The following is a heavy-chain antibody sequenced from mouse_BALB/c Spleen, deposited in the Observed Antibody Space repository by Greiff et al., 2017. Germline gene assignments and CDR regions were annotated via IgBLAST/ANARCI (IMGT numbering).Heavy chain of an antibody. V-gene: IGHV1S137*01. CDR3: AREDYDGLYYFDY. Sequence: QVQLQQSGAELVRPGVSVKISCKGSGYTFTVYAMHWVKQSHAKSLEWIGVISTYYGDASYNQKFKGKATMTVDKSSSTAYMELARLTSEDSAIYYCAREDYDGLYYFDYWGQGTTLTVSS. J-gene: IGHJ2*01. CDR1: GYTFTVYA. D-gene: IGHD2-4*01. CDR2: ISTYYGDA.